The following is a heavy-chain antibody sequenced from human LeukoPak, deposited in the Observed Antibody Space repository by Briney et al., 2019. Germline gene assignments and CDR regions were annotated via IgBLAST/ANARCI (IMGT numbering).Heavy chain of an antibody. CDR3: ARDTLGEGEDANYAVYYFDY. Sequence: GGSLRLSCAASGFTFSSYNMNWVRQAPGKGLEWVSSITSSSSYIYYADSVKGRFTISRDNAKNSLDLQMNSLRAEDTAVYYCARDTLGEGEDANYAVYYFDYWGQGTPVTVSS. J-gene: IGHJ4*02. CDR2: ITSSSSYI. V-gene: IGHV3-21*01. D-gene: IGHD4/OR15-4a*01. CDR1: GFTFSSYN.